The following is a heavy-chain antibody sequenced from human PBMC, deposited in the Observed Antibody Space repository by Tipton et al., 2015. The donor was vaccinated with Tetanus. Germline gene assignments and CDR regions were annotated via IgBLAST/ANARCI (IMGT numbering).Heavy chain of an antibody. CDR2: IYYSGNT. V-gene: IGHV4-39*01. CDR3: ARLSSSSNDAHAFDI. Sequence: GLVKPSETLSLTCTVSGGSISSYNYYWGWIRQPPGKGLEWIGSIYYSGNTYYNPSLRSRVTMSVDTSKIQFSLMLTSVTASDTAVYYCARLSSSSNDAHAFDIWGQGTMVTVSS. D-gene: IGHD2-2*01. CDR1: GGSISSYNYY. J-gene: IGHJ3*02.